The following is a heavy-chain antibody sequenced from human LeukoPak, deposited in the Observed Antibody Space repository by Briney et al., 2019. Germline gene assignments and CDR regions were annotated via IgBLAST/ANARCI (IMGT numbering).Heavy chain of an antibody. V-gene: IGHV1-46*01. J-gene: IGHJ6*02. CDR2: INPSGGST. CDR3: ARDLHYYVAMDV. CDR1: GYTFTSYY. Sequence: ASVKVSCKASGYTFTSYYMHWVRQAPGQGLEWMGIINPSGGSTSYAQKFQGRVTMTRDTSTSTVYMELNSLRAEDTALYYCARDLHYYVAMDVWGQGTTVTVSS. D-gene: IGHD3-10*02.